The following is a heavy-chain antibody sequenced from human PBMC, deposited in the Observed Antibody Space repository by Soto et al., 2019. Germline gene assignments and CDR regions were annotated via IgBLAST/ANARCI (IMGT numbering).Heavy chain of an antibody. CDR1: GGSISSSSYY. D-gene: IGHD3-22*01. J-gene: IGHJ4*02. CDR2: IYYSGST. V-gene: IGHV4-39*01. Sequence: PSETLSLTCTVSGGSISSSSYYWGWIRQPPGKGLEWIGSIYYSGSTYYNPSLKSRVTISVDTSKNQFSLKLSSVTAADTAVYYCARLNYYDSSGYYLFDYWGQGTLVTVSS. CDR3: ARLNYYDSSGYYLFDY.